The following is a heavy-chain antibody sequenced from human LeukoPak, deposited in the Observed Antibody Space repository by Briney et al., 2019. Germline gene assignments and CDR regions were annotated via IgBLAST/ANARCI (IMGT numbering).Heavy chain of an antibody. D-gene: IGHD1-26*01. CDR3: ARDHSGDTKRFFDDY. CDR2: MNPNSGNT. Sequence: ASVKVSCKASGFTFTSHDYNWVRQATGQGLEWMGWMNPNSGNTGYAQKFQGRVTMTRDTSISTAYMELSRLRSDDTAVYYCARDHSGDTKRFFDDYWGQGTLVTVSS. V-gene: IGHV1-8*01. CDR1: GFTFTSHD. J-gene: IGHJ4*02.